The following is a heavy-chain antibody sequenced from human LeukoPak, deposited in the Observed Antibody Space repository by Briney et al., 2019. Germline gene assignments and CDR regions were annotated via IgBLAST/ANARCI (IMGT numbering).Heavy chain of an antibody. Sequence: GESLKISCMGAGYTFTSYWIGWVRKMPGKGLEWMGIIYPGDSNTRYSPSFQGQVTISADKSITTAYLQWSSLKASDTAMYYCATSVAGTPYWGQGTLVTVSS. D-gene: IGHD6-19*01. CDR3: ATSVAGTPY. V-gene: IGHV5-51*01. CDR1: GYTFTSYW. J-gene: IGHJ4*02. CDR2: IYPGDSNT.